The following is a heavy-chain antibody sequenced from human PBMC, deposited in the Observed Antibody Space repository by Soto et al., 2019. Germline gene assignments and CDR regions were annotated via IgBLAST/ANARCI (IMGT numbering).Heavy chain of an antibody. V-gene: IGHV1-69*05. CDR1: GGTFSSYA. Sequence: SVKVSCKASGGTFSSYAISWVRQAPGQGLEWMGGIIPSCGSTNYAQKFQGRVTMTRDKSTSTAYMELSSLRSEDTAVYYCARDLNTYYYGSGSYYYYYYGMDVWGQGTTVTVSS. J-gene: IGHJ6*02. CDR3: ARDLNTYYYGSGSYYYYYYGMDV. D-gene: IGHD3-10*01. CDR2: IIPSCGST.